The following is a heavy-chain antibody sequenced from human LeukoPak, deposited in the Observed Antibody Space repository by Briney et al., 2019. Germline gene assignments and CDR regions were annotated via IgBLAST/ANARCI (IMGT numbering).Heavy chain of an antibody. J-gene: IGHJ4*02. V-gene: IGHV3-48*04. D-gene: IGHD6-13*01. CDR3: ARNQAGRHSDY. Sequence: GGSLRLSCAASGFTFSSYSMNWVRQAPGKGLEWVSYISSSGSTIYYAASVKGRFTISRDNAKNSLYLQMNSLRAEDSAVYYCARNQAGRHSDYWGQGTLVTVSS. CDR1: GFTFSSYS. CDR2: ISSSGSTI.